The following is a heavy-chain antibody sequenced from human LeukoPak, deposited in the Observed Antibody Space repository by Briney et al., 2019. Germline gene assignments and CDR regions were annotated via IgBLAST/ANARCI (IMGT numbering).Heavy chain of an antibody. CDR2: INPNSGGT. D-gene: IGHD3-16*01. Sequence: GASVKVSCKASGYTFTGYYMHWLRQAPGQGLEWMGWINPNSGGTNYAQKFQGWVTVTRDTSISTAYMELSRLRSDDTAVYYCARGQEAEGGWFDPWGQGTLVTVS. CDR3: ARGQEAEGGWFDP. J-gene: IGHJ5*02. CDR1: GYTFTGYY. V-gene: IGHV1-2*04.